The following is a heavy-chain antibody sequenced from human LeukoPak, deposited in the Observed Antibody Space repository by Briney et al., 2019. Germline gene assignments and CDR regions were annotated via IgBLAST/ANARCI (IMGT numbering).Heavy chain of an antibody. CDR3: ARERDYYDSSGFL. V-gene: IGHV4-39*02. CDR1: GGSISSSSYY. J-gene: IGHJ4*02. Sequence: SETLSLTCTVSGGSISSSSYYRGWIRQPPGKGLEWIGSIYYSGSTYYNPSLKSRVTISVDTSKNQFSLKLSSVTAADTAVYYCARERDYYDSSGFLWGQGTLVTVSS. CDR2: IYYSGST. D-gene: IGHD3-22*01.